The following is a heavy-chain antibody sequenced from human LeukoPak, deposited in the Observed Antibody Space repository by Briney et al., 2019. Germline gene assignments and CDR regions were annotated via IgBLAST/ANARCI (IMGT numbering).Heavy chain of an antibody. J-gene: IGHJ4*02. Sequence: SETLSLTCTVSGGSISSGDYYWSWIRQPPGKGLEWIGYIYYSGSTYYNPSLKSRVTISVDTSKNQFSLKLSSVTAADTAVYYCARADTAMVIFDCWGQGTLVTVSS. CDR1: GGSISSGDYY. D-gene: IGHD5-18*01. CDR3: ARADTAMVIFDC. V-gene: IGHV4-30-4*01. CDR2: IYYSGST.